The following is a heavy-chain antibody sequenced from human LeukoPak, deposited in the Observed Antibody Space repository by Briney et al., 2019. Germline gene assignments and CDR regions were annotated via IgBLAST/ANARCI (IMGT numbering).Heavy chain of an antibody. CDR3: ARGSSVWFDY. D-gene: IGHD6-19*01. V-gene: IGHV1-46*01. CDR2: INCSGGTT. Sequence: GASVKISCKTSGYTFTNFYLHWVRQAPGQGLEWMGIINCSGGTTNYAQKFQGRVSITRDTSTSAVYMDLSRLRSEDTAVYYCARGSSVWFDYWGQGTLVTVSS. J-gene: IGHJ4*02. CDR1: GYTFTNFY.